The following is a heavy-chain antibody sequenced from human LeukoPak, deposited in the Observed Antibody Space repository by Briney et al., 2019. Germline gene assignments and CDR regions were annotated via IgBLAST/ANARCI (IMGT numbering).Heavy chain of an antibody. Sequence: PSETLSLTCTVSGGSISSSSYHWGWIRQPPGKGLEWIGSIYYSGTTYYNPSLKSRVTISVDTSKNQFSLKLSSVTAADTAVYYCARVMLWFGELYRYYYYGMDVWGQGTTVTVSS. J-gene: IGHJ6*02. CDR3: ARVMLWFGELYRYYYYGMDV. CDR1: GGSISSSSYH. V-gene: IGHV4-39*01. CDR2: IYYSGTT. D-gene: IGHD3-10*01.